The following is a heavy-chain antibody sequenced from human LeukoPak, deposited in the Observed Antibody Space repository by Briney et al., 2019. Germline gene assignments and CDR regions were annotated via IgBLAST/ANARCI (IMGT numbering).Heavy chain of an antibody. CDR1: GGSFSGYY. J-gene: IGHJ4*02. CDR2: INHSGST. Sequence: SETLSLTCAVYGGSFSGYYWSWIRQPPGKGLEWIGEINHSGSTNYNPSLKSRVTISVDTSKNQFSLKLSSVTAADTAVYYCGRVGRGSSLGALDYWGQGTLVTVSS. CDR3: GRVGRGSSLGALDY. D-gene: IGHD1-26*01. V-gene: IGHV4-34*01.